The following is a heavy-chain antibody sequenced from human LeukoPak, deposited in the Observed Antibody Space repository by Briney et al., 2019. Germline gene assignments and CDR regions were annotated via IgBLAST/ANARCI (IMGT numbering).Heavy chain of an antibody. V-gene: IGHV1-46*01. Sequence: GASVKVSCKASGYTFTSYYMHWVRQAPGQGLEWMGIIDPSGGGASYAQKFQGRVSLTRDMSTHTVYMEVTSLRSEDTAVYYCAIAGGMTSGWFSDDWGQGTLVTVSS. J-gene: IGHJ4*02. CDR3: AIAGGMTSGWFSDD. D-gene: IGHD6-19*01. CDR2: IDPSGGGA. CDR1: GYTFTSYY.